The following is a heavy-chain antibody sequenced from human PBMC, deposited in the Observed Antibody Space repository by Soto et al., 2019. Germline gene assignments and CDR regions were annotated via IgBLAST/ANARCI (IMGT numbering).Heavy chain of an antibody. CDR1: AGSFSHYY. D-gene: IGHD6-19*01. CDR3: ARGGSSDWQVALDI. CDR2: IKHSGSS. V-gene: IGHV4-34*01. J-gene: IGHJ3*02. Sequence: QVQQQPWGAGLLKPSETLSLTCAVYAGSFSHYYWNWIRQSPGKGLEWIGKIKHSGSSNYNPSLRSLVSISVDMSKNQFSLGLTSVTAADTAVYYCARGGSSDWQVALDIWGLGTMVTVSS.